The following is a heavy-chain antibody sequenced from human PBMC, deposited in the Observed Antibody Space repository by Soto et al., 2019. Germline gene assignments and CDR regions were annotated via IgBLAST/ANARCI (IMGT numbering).Heavy chain of an antibody. Sequence: GGSLRLSCAASGFTFSSYGMHWVRQAPGKGLECVAVIWYDGSNKYYADSVKGRFTISRDNSKNTLYLQMNSLRAEDTAVYYCARGGYYDSSGYYWGDWGQGTLVTVSS. J-gene: IGHJ4*02. CDR1: GFTFSSYG. V-gene: IGHV3-33*01. CDR2: IWYDGSNK. CDR3: ARGGYYDSSGYYWGD. D-gene: IGHD3-22*01.